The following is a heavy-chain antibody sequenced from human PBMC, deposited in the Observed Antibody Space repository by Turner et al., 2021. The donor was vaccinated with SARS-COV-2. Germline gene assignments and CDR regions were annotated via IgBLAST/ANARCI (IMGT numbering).Heavy chain of an antibody. Sequence: QVRLVGSVGGVVQPGRSLRLVCAASGCTFSRDGMHWVRQAPGKGLEWVAVISYDGSNKYYADSVKGRFTISRDNSKNTLYLQMNSLRAEDTAVYYCEKDDNYDFWTGYYMYWGQGTLVTVSS. V-gene: IGHV3-30*18. CDR3: EKDDNYDFWTGYYMY. CDR2: ISYDGSNK. D-gene: IGHD3-3*01. J-gene: IGHJ4*02. CDR1: GCTFSRDG.